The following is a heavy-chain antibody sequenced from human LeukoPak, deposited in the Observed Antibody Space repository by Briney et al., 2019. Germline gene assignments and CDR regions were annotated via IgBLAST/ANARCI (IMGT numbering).Heavy chain of an antibody. CDR3: ARMAGDSSGYNPIDY. J-gene: IGHJ4*02. CDR1: GYTFTGYY. D-gene: IGHD3-22*01. CDR2: INPNTGGT. Sequence: RASVKVSCKASGYTFTGYYMHWIRQAPGQGLQWMGWINPNTGGTNYAQKFQGRVTMTRDTSISTAYMELSRLRSDDTAMYYCARMAGDSSGYNPIDYWGQGTLVTVSS. V-gene: IGHV1-2*02.